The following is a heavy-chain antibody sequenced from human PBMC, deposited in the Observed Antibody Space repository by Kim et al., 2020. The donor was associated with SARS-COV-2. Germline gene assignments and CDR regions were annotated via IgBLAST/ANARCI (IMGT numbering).Heavy chain of an antibody. D-gene: IGHD3-16*02. J-gene: IGHJ3*02. V-gene: IGHV4-34*01. CDR1: GGSFSGYY. CDR3: NCLGSYRGDAFDI. Sequence: SETLSLTCAVYGGSFSGYYWSWIRQPPGKGLEWIGEINHSGSTNYNPSLKSRVTISVDTSKNQFSLKLSSVTAADTAVYYCNCLGSYRGDAFDIWGQGTMVTVSS. CDR2: INHSGST.